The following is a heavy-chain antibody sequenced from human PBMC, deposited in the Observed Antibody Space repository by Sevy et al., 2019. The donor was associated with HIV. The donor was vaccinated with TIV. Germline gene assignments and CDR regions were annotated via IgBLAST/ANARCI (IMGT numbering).Heavy chain of an antibody. V-gene: IGHV4-61*02. CDR1: GGSISSGSYY. CDR3: AREAYSGSYYYMDV. Sequence: SETLSLTCTVSGGSISSGSYYWSWIRQPAGKGLEWIGRIYTSGSTNYNPSLKSRVTISVDTSKNQFSLKLSPVTAADTAVYYCAREAYSGSYYYMDVWGKGTTVTVSS. D-gene: IGHD1-26*01. CDR2: IYTSGST. J-gene: IGHJ6*03.